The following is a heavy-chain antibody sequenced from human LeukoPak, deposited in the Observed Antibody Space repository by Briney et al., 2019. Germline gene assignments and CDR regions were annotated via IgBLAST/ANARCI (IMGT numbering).Heavy chain of an antibody. CDR3: ARDGYSSSWYGDYYYYMDV. J-gene: IGHJ6*03. V-gene: IGHV4-59*11. CDR1: GGSISSHY. D-gene: IGHD6-13*01. CDR2: IYYSGST. Sequence: PSETLSLTCTVSGGSISSHYWSWIRQPPGKGLEWIGYIYYSGSTNYNPSLKSRVTISVDTSKNQFSLKLSSVTAADTAVYYCARDGYSSSWYGDYYYYMDVWGKGTTVTVSS.